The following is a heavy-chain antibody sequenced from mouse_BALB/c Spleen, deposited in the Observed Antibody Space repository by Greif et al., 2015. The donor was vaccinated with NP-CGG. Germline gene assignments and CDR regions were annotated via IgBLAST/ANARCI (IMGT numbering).Heavy chain of an antibody. D-gene: IGHD1-1*01. CDR3: ARGLDYYGFDY. CDR2: ISSGGSYT. CDR1: GFTFSSYA. J-gene: IGHJ2*01. V-gene: IGHV5-9-4*01. Sequence: EVKVVESGGGLVKPGGSLKLSCAASGFTFSSYAMSWVRQSPEKRLEWVAEISSGGSYTYYPDTVTGRFTISRDNAKNTLYLEMSSLRSEDTAMYYCARGLDYYGFDYWGQGTTLTVSS.